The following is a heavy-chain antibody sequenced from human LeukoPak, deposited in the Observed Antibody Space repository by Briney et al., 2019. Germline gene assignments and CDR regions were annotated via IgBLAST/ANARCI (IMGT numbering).Heavy chain of an antibody. Sequence: SQTLPLTCTVSGGSISSGDYYWSWIRQPPGKGLEWIGYIYYSGSTYYNPSLKSRVTISVDTSKNQFSLKMSSVTAADTAVYYCASNYGSGSYHYFDYFGQGTLVTVSS. CDR1: GGSISSGDYY. J-gene: IGHJ4*02. CDR2: IYYSGST. D-gene: IGHD3-10*01. V-gene: IGHV4-30-4*01. CDR3: ASNYGSGSYHYFDY.